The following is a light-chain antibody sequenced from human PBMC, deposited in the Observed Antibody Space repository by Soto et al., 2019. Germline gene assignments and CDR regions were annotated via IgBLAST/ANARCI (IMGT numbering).Light chain of an antibody. CDR3: HQYYTTPWT. J-gene: IGKJ1*01. Sequence: DFVMTQSLDSLAVSLGERATINCKSSQSVLSTSNNKNYLAWYQQKPGQPPKLLIYWASIRESGVPDRFSGSGSGTDFTLTISSLQAEDVAVYYCHQYYTTPWTFGQGTKVDIK. CDR1: QSVLSTSNNKNY. CDR2: WAS. V-gene: IGKV4-1*01.